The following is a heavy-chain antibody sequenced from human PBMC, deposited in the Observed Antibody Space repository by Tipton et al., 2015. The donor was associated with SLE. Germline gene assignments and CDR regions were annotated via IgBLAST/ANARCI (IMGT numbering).Heavy chain of an antibody. CDR3: ARGRTGE. V-gene: IGHV3-21*03. Sequence: SLRLSCAASGFSFSDYNMNWVRQAPGKGLEWISYISGGSSYTYYADSVKGRFTISRDNAKNSVFLQMNSLRVEDTGVYYCARGRTGEWGQGTLVTVSS. CDR1: GFSFSDYN. J-gene: IGHJ4*02. CDR2: ISGGSSYT. D-gene: IGHD7-27*01.